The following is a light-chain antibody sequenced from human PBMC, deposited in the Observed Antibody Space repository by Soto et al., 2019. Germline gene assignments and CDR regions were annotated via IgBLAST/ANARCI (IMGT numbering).Light chain of an antibody. CDR1: QSVSSN. CDR2: GAS. Sequence: EVVMTQSPATLSVSPGERATLSCRASQSVSSNLAWYQKKPGQAPRLLIYGASTRATGIPARFSGSGSGTEFTLTISSLQSEDFAVYYCLQYLNLWTFGQGTKVEIK. CDR3: LQYLNLWT. V-gene: IGKV3-15*01. J-gene: IGKJ1*01.